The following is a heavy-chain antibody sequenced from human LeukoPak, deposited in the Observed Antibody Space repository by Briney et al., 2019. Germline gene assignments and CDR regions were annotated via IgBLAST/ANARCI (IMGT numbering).Heavy chain of an antibody. CDR2: INPNSGGT. Sequence: ASVKVSCKASGYTFTSYDINWVRQATGQGLEWMGWINPNSGGTNCAQKFQGRVTMTRDTSISTAYMELSRLRSDDTAVYYCARDHRITMVRGVISSAFDIWGQGTMVTVSS. V-gene: IGHV1-2*02. D-gene: IGHD3-10*01. J-gene: IGHJ3*02. CDR3: ARDHRITMVRGVISSAFDI. CDR1: GYTFTSYD.